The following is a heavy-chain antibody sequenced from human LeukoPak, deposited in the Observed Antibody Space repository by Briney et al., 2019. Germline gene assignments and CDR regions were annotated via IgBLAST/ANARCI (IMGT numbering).Heavy chain of an antibody. CDR2: IIPIFGTA. CDR1: GGTFSSYA. J-gene: IGHJ6*03. Sequence: SVKVSCKASGGTFSSYAISWVRQAPGQGLEWMGGIIPIFGTANYAQKFQGRVTITADESTSTAYMELSSLRSEDTAVYYCARDPSYYDFWSGYPHPYMDVWGKGTTVTVSS. D-gene: IGHD3-3*01. V-gene: IGHV1-69*13. CDR3: ARDPSYYDFWSGYPHPYMDV.